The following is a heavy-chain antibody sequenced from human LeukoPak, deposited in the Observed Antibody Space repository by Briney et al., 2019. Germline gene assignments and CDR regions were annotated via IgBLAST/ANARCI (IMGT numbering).Heavy chain of an antibody. J-gene: IGHJ6*04. D-gene: IGHD6-6*01. V-gene: IGHV4-39*07. Sequence: GTLRLSCAASGFTFSSNGMSWVRQPPGKGLEWIGSIYYSGSTYYNPSLKSRVTISVDTSKNQFSLKLSSVTAADTAVYYCARDDSSSSQMDVWGKGTTVTVSS. CDR2: IYYSGST. CDR1: GFTFSSNGM. CDR3: ARDDSSSSQMDV.